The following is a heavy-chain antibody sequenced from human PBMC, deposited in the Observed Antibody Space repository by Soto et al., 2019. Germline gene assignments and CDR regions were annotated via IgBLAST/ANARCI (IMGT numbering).Heavy chain of an antibody. CDR1: GFIFGHYA. J-gene: IGHJ6*02. V-gene: IGHV3-23*01. CDR2: ISGRGDST. D-gene: IGHD2-21*01. CDR3: ASDLSGRADV. Sequence: GGSLRLSCAGSGFIFGHYAMTWVRQAPGKGLEWISAISGRGDSTYYADAVKGRFTISRDDAKNTLYLQMNSPRVEDTAVYYCASDLSGRADVWGQGTTVTVSS.